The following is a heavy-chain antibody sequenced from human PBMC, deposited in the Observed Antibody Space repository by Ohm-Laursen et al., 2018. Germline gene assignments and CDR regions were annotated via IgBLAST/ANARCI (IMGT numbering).Heavy chain of an antibody. V-gene: IGHV3-53*01. J-gene: IGHJ4*02. D-gene: IGHD5-18*01. CDR1: GFSVSTNY. CDR3: ARGRWIQDGGSTANDY. Sequence: SLRLSCTASGFSVSTNYMNWARQAPGKGLEWVSEIDRGGNGYYAESVKGRFTISRDNSKNTLYLQMNNLRAEDSAVYYCARGRWIQDGGSTANDYWGQGTLVTVSS. CDR2: IDRGGNG.